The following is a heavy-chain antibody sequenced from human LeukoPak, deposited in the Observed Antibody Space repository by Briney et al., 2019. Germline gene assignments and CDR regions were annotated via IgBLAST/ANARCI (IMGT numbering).Heavy chain of an antibody. CDR2: INPASGGT. V-gene: IGHV1-2*02. D-gene: IGHD3-16*02. Sequence: ASVKVSCKASGYTFTDYYIHWVRQAPGQGGEWMGWINPASGGTNYAQNFQGRVTMTRDTSISTAYMELSSLRSDDTAVYYCARDRDRIVWGMSRYDAFDILGQGTMVTGSS. CDR1: GYTFTDYY. CDR3: ARDRDRIVWGMSRYDAFDI. J-gene: IGHJ3*02.